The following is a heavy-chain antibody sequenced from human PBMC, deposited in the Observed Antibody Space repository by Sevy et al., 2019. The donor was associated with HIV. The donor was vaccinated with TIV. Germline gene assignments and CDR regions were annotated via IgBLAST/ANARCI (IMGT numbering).Heavy chain of an antibody. Sequence: GGSLRLSCAASGFTFNDYALHWVRQAPGKGLEWVAIISSDGDNTYYADTVKGRFTISRDNSKNTGYLKMNRLRAEETAFYYCVREGAPYRNIRYCSGNNCFYNWFDPWGQGTLITVSS. D-gene: IGHD2-15*01. CDR2: ISSDGDNT. V-gene: IGHV3-30-3*01. CDR3: VREGAPYRNIRYCSGNNCFYNWFDP. J-gene: IGHJ5*02. CDR1: GFTFNDYA.